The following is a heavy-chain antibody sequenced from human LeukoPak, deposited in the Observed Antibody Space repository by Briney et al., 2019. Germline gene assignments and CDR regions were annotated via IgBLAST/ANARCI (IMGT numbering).Heavy chain of an antibody. CDR3: ARNVNAFDI. CDR1: GFTFNSYW. V-gene: IGHV3-7*01. CDR2: TNQHGTQN. J-gene: IGHJ3*02. Sequence: GGSLRLSCTASGFTFNSYWMTWVRQAPGKGLEWVANTNQHGTQNYYVDSVKGRFTISRDNAENSLYLQMSSPRDEDTAVYYCARNVNAFDIWGRGTMVTVSS.